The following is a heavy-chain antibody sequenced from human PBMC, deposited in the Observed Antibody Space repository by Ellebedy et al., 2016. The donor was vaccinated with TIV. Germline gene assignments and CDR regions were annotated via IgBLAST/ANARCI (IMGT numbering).Heavy chain of an antibody. Sequence: GGSLRLXCAASGFTFSSYGMHWVRQAPGKGLEWISTIGGLDTATHYADSVKGRFTISRDNSKDTLYLQMNSLRVEDTAVYYCARRGRGPVGFDYWGQGTLVTVSS. CDR2: IGGLDTAT. CDR1: GFTFSSYG. CDR3: ARRGRGPVGFDY. J-gene: IGHJ4*02. V-gene: IGHV3-23*01. D-gene: IGHD3-10*01.